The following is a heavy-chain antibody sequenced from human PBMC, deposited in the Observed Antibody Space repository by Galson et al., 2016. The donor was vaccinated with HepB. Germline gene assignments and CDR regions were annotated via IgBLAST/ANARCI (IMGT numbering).Heavy chain of an antibody. J-gene: IGHJ5*02. Sequence: SLRLSCAASGFSFSYYGMHWVRQAPGKRLEWVAVISADGTIKYYADSVKGRFTISRDNSKDTVYLHMNSLRDEDTARYYCAKDRPYEKGSWGQGTLVTVSS. CDR2: ISADGTIK. V-gene: IGHV3-30*18. D-gene: IGHD3-22*01. CDR1: GFSFSYYG. CDR3: AKDRPYEKGS.